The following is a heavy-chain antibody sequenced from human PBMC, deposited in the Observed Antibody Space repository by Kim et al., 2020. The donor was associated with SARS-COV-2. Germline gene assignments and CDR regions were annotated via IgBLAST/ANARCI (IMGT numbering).Heavy chain of an antibody. Sequence: GGSLRLSCAASGFTFSSYAMHWVRQAPGKGLEWVAVISYDGSNKYYADSVKGRFTISRDNSKNTLYLQMNSLRAEDTAVYYCARGYSGYDFLAVAGVGDYWGQGTLVTVSS. CDR3: ARGYSGYDFLAVAGVGDY. J-gene: IGHJ4*02. V-gene: IGHV3-30-3*01. CDR1: GFTFSSYA. CDR2: ISYDGSNK. D-gene: IGHD5-12*01.